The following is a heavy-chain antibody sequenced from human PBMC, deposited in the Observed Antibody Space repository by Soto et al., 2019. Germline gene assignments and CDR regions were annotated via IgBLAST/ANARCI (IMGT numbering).Heavy chain of an antibody. V-gene: IGHV4-34*01. CDR2: INHSGST. J-gene: IGHJ5*02. CDR3: ARDPSRGYSYGNNWFDP. Sequence: SETLSLTCAVYGGSFSGYYWSWIRQPPGKGLEWIGEINHSGSTNYNPSLKSRVTISVDTSKNQFSLKLSSVTAADTAVYYCARDPSRGYSYGNNWFDPWGQGTLVTVS. D-gene: IGHD5-18*01. CDR1: GGSFSGYY.